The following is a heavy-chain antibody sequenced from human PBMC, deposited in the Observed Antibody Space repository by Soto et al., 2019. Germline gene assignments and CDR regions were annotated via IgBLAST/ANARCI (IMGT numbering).Heavy chain of an antibody. CDR3: ARYKSNYYYGMDV. CDR1: GGSISSGDYY. J-gene: IGHJ6*02. V-gene: IGHV4-30-4*02. Sequence: SETLSLTCTVSGGSISSGDYYWSWIRQPPGKGLEWIGYIYYSGSTYYNPSLKSRVTISVDTSKNQFSLKLSSVTAADTAVYYCARYKSNYYYGMDVWGQGTTVTVSS. CDR2: IYYSGST. D-gene: IGHD1-20*01.